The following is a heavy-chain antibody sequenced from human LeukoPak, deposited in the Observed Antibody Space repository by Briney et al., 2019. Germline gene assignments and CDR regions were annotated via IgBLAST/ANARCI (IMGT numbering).Heavy chain of an antibody. Sequence: QTGGSLRLSCAASGFTVSSNYMSWVRQAPGKGLERVSVIYSGGSTYYADSVKGRFTISTDNSKNTLYLQMNSLRAEDTAVYYCAKDNKGITMIVVVRYGMDVWGQGTTVTVSS. CDR3: AKDNKGITMIVVVRYGMDV. D-gene: IGHD3-22*01. CDR1: GFTVSSNY. J-gene: IGHJ6*02. CDR2: IYSGGST. V-gene: IGHV3-66*01.